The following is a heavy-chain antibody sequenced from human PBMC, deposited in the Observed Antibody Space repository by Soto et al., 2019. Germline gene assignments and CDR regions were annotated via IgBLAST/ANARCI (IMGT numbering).Heavy chain of an antibody. V-gene: IGHV4-4*07. CDR2: IYTSGST. CDR1: SGNIDGYY. J-gene: IGHJ5*02. CDR3: VSGHRVSTEFDT. Sequence: SVTLSLTRTVTSGNIDGYYLSWIRQSAGGGLEWIGRIYTSGSTNYNPSLKSRVTISLDTSMNPFSLRLSSVTAADTAVYYCVSGHRVSTEFDTRGQEDVLTISS. D-gene: IGHD3-10*01.